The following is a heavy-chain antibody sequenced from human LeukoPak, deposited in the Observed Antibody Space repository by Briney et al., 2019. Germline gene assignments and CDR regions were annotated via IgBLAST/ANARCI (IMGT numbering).Heavy chain of an antibody. CDR3: ARVVMRAFYYYYMDV. Sequence: ASVKVSCKASGYTFSDYDVNWVRQAPGQGLEWMGWLNPTSGDTGYAQKFQGRVTMTRSMSKNTAYMELSRLRSEDTAVYFCARVVMRAFYYYYMDVWGKGTTIIISS. CDR1: GYTFSDYD. D-gene: IGHD2-21*01. V-gene: IGHV1-8*01. CDR2: LNPTSGDT. J-gene: IGHJ6*03.